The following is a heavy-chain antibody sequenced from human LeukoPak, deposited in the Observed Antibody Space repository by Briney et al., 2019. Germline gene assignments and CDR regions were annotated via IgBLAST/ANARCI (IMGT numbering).Heavy chain of an antibody. CDR2: MWYDGSKQ. V-gene: IGHV3-33*01. D-gene: IGHD3-10*01. CDR3: VRDYNFYFDY. J-gene: IGHJ4*02. CDR1: GFTFSNYG. Sequence: PGGSLRLSCAASGFTFSNYGMHWVRQAPGKGLEWVAVMWYDGSKQYYADSVKGRFTISRDTSKNTLYLEMNSLRAEDTAVYYCVRDYNFYFDYWGQGTLVTVSS.